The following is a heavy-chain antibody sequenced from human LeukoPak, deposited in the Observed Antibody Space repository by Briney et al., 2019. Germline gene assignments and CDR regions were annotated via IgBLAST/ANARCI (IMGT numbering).Heavy chain of an antibody. Sequence: SETLCLTCSVSVGFTTYDYWNWIRQPAGKAPEWIGRIHTTGSTNYNPSLKSRLTMTLDKSKKQFSLKVTSMTAADTALYYCARGGGNRHFDSWGQGILVTVSS. CDR3: ARGGGNRHFDS. D-gene: IGHD2-15*01. CDR1: VGFTTYDY. CDR2: IHTTGST. J-gene: IGHJ4*02. V-gene: IGHV4-4*07.